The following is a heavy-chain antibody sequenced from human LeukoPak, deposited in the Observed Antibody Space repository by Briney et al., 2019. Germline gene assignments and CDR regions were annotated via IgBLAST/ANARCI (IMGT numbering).Heavy chain of an antibody. J-gene: IGHJ4*02. CDR3: ATYIYKTLDY. D-gene: IGHD3-10*01. CDR1: GFTFSSYA. V-gene: IGHV3-48*03. Sequence: GGSLRLSCAASGFTFSSYAMSWVRQAPGKGLEWVSHISGSGRTIHYADSVKGRFTISRDNAKNSLFLQMNSLRAEDTAVYYCATYIYKTLDYWGQGTLVTVSS. CDR2: ISGSGRTI.